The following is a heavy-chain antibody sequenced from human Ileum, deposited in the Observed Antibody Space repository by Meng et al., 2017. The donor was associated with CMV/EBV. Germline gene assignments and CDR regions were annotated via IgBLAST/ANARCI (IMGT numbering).Heavy chain of an antibody. V-gene: IGHV4-59*01. CDR3: ARYYCSDRCYHFDY. D-gene: IGHD2-15*01. J-gene: IGHJ4*02. Sequence: GSLRLSCTVSGDSISGYYWSWIRQPPGKGLEWIGYIHYSGTTNYNPSLRSRVTISVDTSKNQFSLKLGSVTAADTAIYYCARYYCSDRCYHFDYWGQGTMVTVSS. CDR2: IHYSGTT. CDR1: GDSISGYY.